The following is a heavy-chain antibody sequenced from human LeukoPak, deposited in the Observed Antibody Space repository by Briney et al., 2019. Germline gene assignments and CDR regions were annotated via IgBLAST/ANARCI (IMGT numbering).Heavy chain of an antibody. CDR1: GFTFSSSW. D-gene: IGHD1-1*01. V-gene: IGHV3-7*05. CDR2: IKEDGTDE. J-gene: IGHJ4*02. Sequence: GGSLRLSCAASGFTFSSSWMTWVRQAPGKGLEWVAHIKEDGTDEYYVDSVKGRFTISRDNAKNSLYLQMNSLRAEDTAVYYCARWNDGWEFGYWGRGTLVSVSS. CDR3: ARWNDGWEFGY.